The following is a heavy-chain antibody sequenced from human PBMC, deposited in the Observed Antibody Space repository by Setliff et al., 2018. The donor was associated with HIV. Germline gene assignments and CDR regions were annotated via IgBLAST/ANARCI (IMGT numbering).Heavy chain of an antibody. CDR3: CRSMTTVLEDAFDI. V-gene: IGHV4-61*09. CDR2: IYTGGTT. J-gene: IGHJ3*02. Sequence: PSETLSLTCTVSGGSISSGSYYWTWIRQPAGKGLEWIGHIYTGGTTNYNPSLKSRVSISADMSKNHFSRNLSSVTAADTAVYYCCRSMTTVLEDAFDIWGQGAMVTVSS. D-gene: IGHD4-17*01. CDR1: GGSISSGSYY.